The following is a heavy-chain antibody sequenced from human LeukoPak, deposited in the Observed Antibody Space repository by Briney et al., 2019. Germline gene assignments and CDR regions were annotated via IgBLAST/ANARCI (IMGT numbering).Heavy chain of an antibody. J-gene: IGHJ6*02. CDR2: IIPILGIA. V-gene: IGHV1-69*04. Sequence: SVKVSCKASGGTFSSYAISWVRQAPGQGLEWMGRIIPILGIANYAQKFQGRVTIAADKSTSTAYMELSSLRSEDTAVYYCASIAAAGTYYYYGMDVWGQGTTVTVSS. CDR3: ASIAAAGTYYYYGMDV. D-gene: IGHD6-13*01. CDR1: GGTFSSYA.